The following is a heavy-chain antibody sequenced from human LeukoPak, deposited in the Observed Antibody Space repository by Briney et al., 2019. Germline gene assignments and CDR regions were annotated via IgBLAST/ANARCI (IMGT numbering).Heavy chain of an antibody. V-gene: IGHV3-7*01. CDR3: ARDILRADSSGYYPVFSWSPLDV. J-gene: IGHJ6*04. D-gene: IGHD3-22*01. CDR1: GFTFSSYG. Sequence: PGGSLRLSCAASGFTFSSYGMSWVRQAPGKGLEWVANIKQDGSEKYYVDSVRGRFTISRDNAKNSLYLQMNSLRAEDTAVYYCARDILRADSSGYYPVFSWSPLDVWGKGTTVTISS. CDR2: IKQDGSEK.